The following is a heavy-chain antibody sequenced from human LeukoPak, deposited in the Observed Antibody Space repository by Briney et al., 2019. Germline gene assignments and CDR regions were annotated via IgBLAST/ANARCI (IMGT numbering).Heavy chain of an antibody. CDR2: INPSGGST. D-gene: IGHD2-2*02. CDR3: ARDLIVVVPAAILDY. Sequence: ASVKVSCKASGYTFTSYYMHWVRQAPGQGLEWTGIINPSGGSTSYAQKFQGRVTMTRDMSTSTVYMELSSLRSEDTAVYYCARDLIVVVPAAILDYWGQGALVTVSS. J-gene: IGHJ4*02. V-gene: IGHV1-46*01. CDR1: GYTFTSYY.